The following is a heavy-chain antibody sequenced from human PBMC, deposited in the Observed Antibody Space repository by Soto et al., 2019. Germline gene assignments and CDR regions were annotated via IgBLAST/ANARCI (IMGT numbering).Heavy chain of an antibody. J-gene: IGHJ4*02. V-gene: IGHV4-34*01. CDR2: INHSGST. Sequence: QVQLQQWGAGRLKPSETLSLTCAVYGGSFSGYYWNWIRQPPGKGLEWIGEINHSGSTNYNPSLNIRVTKSVDTSKTQCSLRLSSVTAAATAVYYFARGYGRNFDYWGQGTLVTVSS. CDR1: GGSFSGYY. D-gene: IGHD3-10*01. CDR3: ARGYGRNFDY.